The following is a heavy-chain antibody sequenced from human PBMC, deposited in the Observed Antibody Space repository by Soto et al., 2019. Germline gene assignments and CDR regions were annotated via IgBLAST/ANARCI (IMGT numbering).Heavy chain of an antibody. CDR2: ISSSSNTK. Sequence: EVQLVESGGGLVQPGGSLRLSCAASGFTFSRYSMNWVRQAPGKGLEWVSYISSSSNTKYYADSVKGRFTISRDNAKNSLFLQMNSLRDEDTAVYFCARDQDRNFDYWGQGTLVTVSS. CDR1: GFTFSRYS. V-gene: IGHV3-48*02. J-gene: IGHJ4*02. CDR3: ARDQDRNFDY.